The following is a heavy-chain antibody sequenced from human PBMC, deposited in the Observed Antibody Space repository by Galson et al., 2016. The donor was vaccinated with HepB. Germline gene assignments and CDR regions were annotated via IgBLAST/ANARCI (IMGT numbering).Heavy chain of an antibody. V-gene: IGHV3-9*01. CDR1: GFTFDNYA. CDR2: INWDSARI. J-gene: IGHJ6*02. Sequence: SLRLSCAASGFTFDNYAMHWVRQAPGTGLEWVSSINWDSARIDYADAVKGRFTISRDNAKNSLYLQMNSLKTEDTAVYYCTKDSVVTRGTTYYYGMDVWGQGTTVTVSS. CDR3: TKDSVVTRGTTYYYGMDV. D-gene: IGHD4-23*01.